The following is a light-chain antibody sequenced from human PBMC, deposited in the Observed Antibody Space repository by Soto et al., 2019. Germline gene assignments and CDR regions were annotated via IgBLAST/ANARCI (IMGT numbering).Light chain of an antibody. J-gene: IGLJ1*01. Sequence: QSVLTQPSSVSGFPGQSITISCTGTSSDVGGYNYVSWYQQHPGKAPKLMIYDVSNRPSGVSNRFSGSKSGNTASLTISGLQVEDEADYYCNSYTSRSSTTYVFGTGTKVTVL. CDR2: DVS. CDR1: SSDVGGYNY. V-gene: IGLV2-14*01. CDR3: NSYTSRSSTTYV.